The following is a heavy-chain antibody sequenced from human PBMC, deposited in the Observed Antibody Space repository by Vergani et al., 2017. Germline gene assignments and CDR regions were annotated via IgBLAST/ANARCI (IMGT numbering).Heavy chain of an antibody. V-gene: IGHV4-31*03. J-gene: IGHJ5*02. CDR1: GGSISSGGYY. CDR2: IYYSGST. CDR3: AGEVYGGNSVGFDP. D-gene: IGHD4-23*01. Sequence: QVQLQESGPGLVKPSQTLSLTCTVSGGSISSGGYYWSWIRQHPGKGLEWIGYIYYSGSTDYNPSLKSRVTISVDTSKNQFSLKLSSVTAADTAVYYCAGEVYGGNSVGFDPWGQGTLVTVSS.